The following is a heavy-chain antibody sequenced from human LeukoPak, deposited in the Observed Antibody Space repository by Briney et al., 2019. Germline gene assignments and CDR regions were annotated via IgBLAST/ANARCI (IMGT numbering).Heavy chain of an antibody. Sequence: GGSLRLSCTASGFTFDDYGVSWVRHAPGKGLEWVSAINWNGGNRVYADVVKGRFTISRDNAKESVYLQMNSLRAEDTAVYYCARVTYGSGTYGAFDYWGQGTLVTVSS. CDR1: GFTFDDYG. J-gene: IGHJ4*02. CDR2: INWNGGNR. D-gene: IGHD3-10*01. V-gene: IGHV3-20*04. CDR3: ARVTYGSGTYGAFDY.